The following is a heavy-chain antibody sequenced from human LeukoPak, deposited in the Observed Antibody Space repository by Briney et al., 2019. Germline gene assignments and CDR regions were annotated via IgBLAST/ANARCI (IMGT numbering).Heavy chain of an antibody. CDR3: AKVKMTSLIYYYFDY. Sequence: GGSLRLSCAASGFTFSSYAKSWVRQAPGKGLEWVSVISDSGDSTDYADSVKGRFAISRDNSKSTVFLQMNNLRAEDTAVYYCAKVKMTSLIYYYFDYWGQGTQVTVSS. V-gene: IGHV3-23*01. D-gene: IGHD4-11*01. CDR2: ISDSGDST. J-gene: IGHJ4*02. CDR1: GFTFSSYA.